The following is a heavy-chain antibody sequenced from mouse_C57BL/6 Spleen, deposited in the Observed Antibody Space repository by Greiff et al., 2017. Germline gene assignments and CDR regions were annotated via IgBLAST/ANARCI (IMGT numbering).Heavy chain of an antibody. CDR2: IHPNSGST. V-gene: IGHV1-64*01. CDR3: ARSSDSSGYLAWFAY. Sequence: VKLQQPGAELVKPGASVKLSCKASGYTFTSYWMHWVKQRPGQGLEWIGMIHPNSGSTNYNEKFKSKATLTVDKSSSTAYMQLSSLTSEDSAVYYCARSSDSSGYLAWFAYWGQGTLVTVSA. D-gene: IGHD3-2*02. CDR1: GYTFTSYW. J-gene: IGHJ3*01.